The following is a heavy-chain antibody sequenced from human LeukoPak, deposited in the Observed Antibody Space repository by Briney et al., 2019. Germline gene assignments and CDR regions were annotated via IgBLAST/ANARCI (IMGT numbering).Heavy chain of an antibody. CDR3: ARGVYYYMDV. CDR2: INHSGST. CDR1: GGSFSGYY. V-gene: IGHV4-34*01. Sequence: SETLSLTCAVYGGSFSGYYWSWIRQPPGKGLEWIGEINHSGSTNYNPSLKSRVTISVDTSKNQFSLKLSSVTAADTAVYYCARGVYYYMDVWGKGTTVTISS. J-gene: IGHJ6*03.